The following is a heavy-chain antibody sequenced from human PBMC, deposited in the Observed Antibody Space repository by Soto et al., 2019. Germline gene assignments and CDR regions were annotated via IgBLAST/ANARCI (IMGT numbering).Heavy chain of an antibody. J-gene: IGHJ4*02. Sequence: GGSLRLSCAASGFTFNIYGMHWVSQAPDKGLEWVALISYDGSNQYYADSVKGRFTISRDNSKNTLFLQMNSLRADDTAVYYCAKDQASGQGSFDSWGQGTLVTVSS. CDR3: AKDQASGQGSFDS. CDR2: ISYDGSNQ. V-gene: IGHV3-30*18. CDR1: GFTFNIYG.